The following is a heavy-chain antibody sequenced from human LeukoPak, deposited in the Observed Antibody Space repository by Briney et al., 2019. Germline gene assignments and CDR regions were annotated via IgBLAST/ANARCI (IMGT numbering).Heavy chain of an antibody. D-gene: IGHD6-13*01. J-gene: IGHJ4*02. V-gene: IGHV1-69*05. CDR2: IIPIFGTA. Sequence: SVKVSCKASGGTFSSYAISWVRQAPGQGLEWMGGIIPIFGTANYAQKFQGRVTITTDEPTSTAYMELSSLRSEDTAVYYCARGGIAAAGRVGYFDYWGQGTLVTVSS. CDR1: GGTFSSYA. CDR3: ARGGIAAAGRVGYFDY.